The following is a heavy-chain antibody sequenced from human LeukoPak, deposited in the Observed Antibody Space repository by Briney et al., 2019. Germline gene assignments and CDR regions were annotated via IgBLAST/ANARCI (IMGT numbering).Heavy chain of an antibody. CDR3: ARAVGITTGLFDY. CDR2: IYYSGST. CDR1: GGSFSGYY. Sequence: SETLSLTCAVYGGSFSGYYWSWIRQPPGKGLEWIGSIYYSGSTFYNPSLKSRVTMSLDTSKNRFSLNLNSVTAADTAVYYCARAVGITTGLFDYWGQGALVTVSS. D-gene: IGHD1-26*01. J-gene: IGHJ4*02. V-gene: IGHV4-34*01.